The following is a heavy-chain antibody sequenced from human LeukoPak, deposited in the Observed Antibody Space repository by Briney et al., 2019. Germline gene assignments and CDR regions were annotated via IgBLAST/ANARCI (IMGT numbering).Heavy chain of an antibody. CDR2: INPNSGGT. V-gene: IGHV1-2*04. D-gene: IGHD6-13*01. CDR1: GYTFTGYY. J-gene: IGHJ4*02. CDR3: ARGERSSSSWSMNFDY. Sequence: GASVKVSCKASGYTFTGYYMHWVRQAPGQGLEWMGWINPNSGGTNYAQKFQGWVTMTRDTSISTAYMELSRLRSDDTAVYYCARGERSSSSWSMNFDYWGQGALVTVSS.